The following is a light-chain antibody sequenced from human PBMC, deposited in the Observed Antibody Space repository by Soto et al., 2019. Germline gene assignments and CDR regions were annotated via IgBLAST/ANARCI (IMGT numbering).Light chain of an antibody. J-gene: IGLJ3*02. Sequence: QSVLTQPPSVSAAPGQKGTISCSGSSSNIGNNYVSWYQQLPGTAPKLLIYENNKRPSGIPDRFSGSKSGTSATLGITGLQTGDEADYYCGTWDSSLSAGEVFGGGTKLTVL. CDR2: ENN. CDR1: SSNIGNNY. CDR3: GTWDSSLSAGEV. V-gene: IGLV1-51*02.